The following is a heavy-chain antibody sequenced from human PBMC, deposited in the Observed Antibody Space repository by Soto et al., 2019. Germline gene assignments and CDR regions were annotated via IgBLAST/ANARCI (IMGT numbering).Heavy chain of an antibody. CDR1: GGSISSGDYY. V-gene: IGHV4-30-4*01. CDR3: ARVIYYGSESYLYYYYGMDV. D-gene: IGHD3-10*01. Sequence: PSETLSLTCTVSGGSISSGDYYWSWIRQPPGKGLEWIGYIYYSGSTYYNPSLKSRVTISVDTSKNQFSLKLSSVTAADTAVYYCARVIYYGSESYLYYYYGMDVWGQGTTVTVS. CDR2: IYYSGST. J-gene: IGHJ6*02.